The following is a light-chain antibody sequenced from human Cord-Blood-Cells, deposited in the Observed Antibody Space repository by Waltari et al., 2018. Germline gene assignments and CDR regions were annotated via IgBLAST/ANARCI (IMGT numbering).Light chain of an antibody. CDR2: EVS. J-gene: IGLJ3*02. CDR3: SSYTSISTWV. Sequence: QSALTQPASVSGSPGQSITISCTGTSSDVGGYNYVSWYQQHPGKAPKLMIYEVSNRPSGVSNRFSDSKSGNTASLTISGLQAEDEADYYCSSYTSISTWVFGGGTKLTVL. V-gene: IGLV2-14*01. CDR1: SSDVGGYNY.